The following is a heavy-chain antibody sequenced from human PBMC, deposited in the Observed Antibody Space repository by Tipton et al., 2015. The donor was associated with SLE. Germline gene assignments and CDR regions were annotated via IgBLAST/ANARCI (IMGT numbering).Heavy chain of an antibody. CDR1: GGSISSSSYY. CDR2: IYYSGST. CDR3: ARGVRQGYFDY. V-gene: IGHV4-39*07. Sequence: TLSLTCTVSGGSISSSSYYWGWIRQPPGKGLEWIGSIYYSGSTYYSPSLKSRVTISVDTSKNQFSLKLSSVTAADTAVYYCARGVRQGYFDYWGQGTLVTVSS. J-gene: IGHJ4*02. D-gene: IGHD3-10*01.